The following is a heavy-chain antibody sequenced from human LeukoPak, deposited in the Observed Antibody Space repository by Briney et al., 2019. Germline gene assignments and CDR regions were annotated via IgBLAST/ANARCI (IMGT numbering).Heavy chain of an antibody. Sequence: GESLKISCKGSGYSFANYWIGWGRQMPGKGLEGVGVIYPGDSDTRYSPSFQGQVTISADKSISTAYLQWSSLKASDTAMYYCARQYRIAVPNWFDPWGQGTLVTVSS. CDR3: ARQYRIAVPNWFDP. D-gene: IGHD6-19*01. V-gene: IGHV5-51*01. CDR2: IYPGDSDT. J-gene: IGHJ5*02. CDR1: GYSFANYW.